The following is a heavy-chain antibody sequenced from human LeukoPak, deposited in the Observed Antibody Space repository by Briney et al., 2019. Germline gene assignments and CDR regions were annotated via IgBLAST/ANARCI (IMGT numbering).Heavy chain of an antibody. V-gene: IGHV1-24*01. CDR3: VTDIRSGWRNY. J-gene: IGHJ4*02. CDR1: GYTLTESS. CDR2: FDPEDGEA. Sequence: GASVKVSCKVSGYTLTESSVHWVRQPPGKGLEGMGGFDPEDGEAIYAPKIQGRVTMTEDTSTDTAYLELRSLRSDDTAVYYSVTDIRSGWRNYWGQGILITVSS. D-gene: IGHD6-19*01.